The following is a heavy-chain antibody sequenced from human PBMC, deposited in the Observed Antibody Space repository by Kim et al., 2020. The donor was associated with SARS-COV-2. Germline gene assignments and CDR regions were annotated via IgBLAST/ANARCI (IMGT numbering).Heavy chain of an antibody. D-gene: IGHD2-21*02. CDR3: ARDERGWGDSRSDAFDI. Sequence: SVKGRCTISRDKSKNTVYLQMNSLGVDDTAVYYCARDERGWGDSRSDAFDIWGQGTMVTVP. J-gene: IGHJ3*02. V-gene: IGHV3-66*01.